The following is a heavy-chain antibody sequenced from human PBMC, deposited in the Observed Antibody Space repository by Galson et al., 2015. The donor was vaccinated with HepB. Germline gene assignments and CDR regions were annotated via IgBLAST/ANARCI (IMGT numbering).Heavy chain of an antibody. J-gene: IGHJ4*02. CDR2: ISSSSSTI. D-gene: IGHD4-11*01. Sequence: SLRLSCAASGFTFSSYSMNWVRQAPGKGLEWVSYISSSSSTISYADSVKGRFTISRDNAKNSLYLQMDSLRAEDTAVYYCARETYSNYVLYPDYWGQGTLVTVSS. V-gene: IGHV3-48*01. CDR3: ARETYSNYVLYPDY. CDR1: GFTFSSYS.